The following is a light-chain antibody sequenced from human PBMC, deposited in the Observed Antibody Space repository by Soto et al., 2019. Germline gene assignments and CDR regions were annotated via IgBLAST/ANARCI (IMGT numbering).Light chain of an antibody. CDR1: SSDVGAYNF. CDR2: NVY. CDR3: SAYTVSRTYV. J-gene: IGLJ1*01. V-gene: IGLV2-14*03. Sequence: QSARTQPASFSGSPGQSITISGTGTSSDVGAYNFVSWHQQHPGKAPKLMIYNVYDRPSGISYRFSGSKSGNTASLTISGLQGEDEADYYCSAYTVSRTYVFGTGTKVTVL.